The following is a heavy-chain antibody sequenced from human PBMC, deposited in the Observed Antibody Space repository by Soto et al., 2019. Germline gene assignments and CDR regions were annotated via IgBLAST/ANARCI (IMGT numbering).Heavy chain of an antibody. Sequence: GGSLRLSCAVSGFTFSNYGMNWVRQAPGKGLEWVSYIDSSCRSIYYSDSVKGRFSISRDNAESSLFLQMNSLRDEDTAVYYCARDPYTSTLVTIMDYWGQGILVTVSS. CDR3: ARDPYTSTLVTIMDY. V-gene: IGHV3-48*02. CDR2: IDSSCRSI. D-gene: IGHD2-21*02. J-gene: IGHJ4*02. CDR1: GFTFSNYG.